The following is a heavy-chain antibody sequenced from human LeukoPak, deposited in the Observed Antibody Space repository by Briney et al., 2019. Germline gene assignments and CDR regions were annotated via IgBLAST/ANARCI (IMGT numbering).Heavy chain of an antibody. CDR2: ISGSGDTT. D-gene: IGHD2-15*01. V-gene: IGHV3-23*01. CDR3: AKISVGTLGGILVISD. CDR1: GFTFRSSA. Sequence: GGSLRLSCAASGFTFRSSAMSWVRQAPGKGLEWVASISGSGDTTYYTDSVKGRFTVSRDNSEHTLSLQMSSLRAEDTAVYYCAKISVGTLGGILVISDWGQGNLVTVSS. J-gene: IGHJ4*02.